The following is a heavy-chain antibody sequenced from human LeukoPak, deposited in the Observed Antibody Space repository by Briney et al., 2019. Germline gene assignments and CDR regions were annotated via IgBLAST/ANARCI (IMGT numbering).Heavy chain of an antibody. J-gene: IGHJ5*02. Sequence: SETLSLTCTVFGDSICSYYWSWIRQPPGKGLEWIGYIYYSGSTNYNPSLKSRVTISVDTSKNQFSLKLSSVTAADTAVYYCARGVYYDTSDNWFDPWGQGTLVTVSS. CDR3: ARGVYYDTSDNWFDP. CDR1: GDSICSYY. D-gene: IGHD3-22*01. V-gene: IGHV4-59*01. CDR2: IYYSGST.